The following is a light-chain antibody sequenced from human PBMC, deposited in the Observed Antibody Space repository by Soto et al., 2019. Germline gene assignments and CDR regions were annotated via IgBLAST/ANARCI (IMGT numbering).Light chain of an antibody. CDR1: GSDVGGYNY. Sequence: QSALTQPPSASGSPGQSVTISCTGTGSDVGGYNYVSWYQQHPGKAPKLMIFEVTNRPSSVSNRFSGSKSGNTASLTISGLQAEDEADYYCSSFTSSTTLVFGGGTKLTVL. CDR3: SSFTSSTTLV. V-gene: IGLV2-14*01. J-gene: IGLJ2*01. CDR2: EVT.